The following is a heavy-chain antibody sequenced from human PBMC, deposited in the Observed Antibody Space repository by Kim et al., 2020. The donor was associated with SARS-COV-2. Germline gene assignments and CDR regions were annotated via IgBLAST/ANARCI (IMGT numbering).Heavy chain of an antibody. J-gene: IGHJ4*02. CDR3: ASSSIAAADPFDY. CDR2: ISSSGSTI. CDR1: GFTFSSYE. V-gene: IGHV3-48*03. Sequence: GGSLRLSCAASGFTFSSYEMNWVRQAPGKGLEWVSYISSSGSTIYYSDSVKGRFTISRDNAKNSLYLQMNSLRAEDTAVYYCASSSIAAADPFDYWGQGTLVTVSS. D-gene: IGHD6-13*01.